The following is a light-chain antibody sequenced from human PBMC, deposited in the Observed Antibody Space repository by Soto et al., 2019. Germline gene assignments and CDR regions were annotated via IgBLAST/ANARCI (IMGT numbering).Light chain of an antibody. J-gene: IGLJ2*01. Sequence: QSVLTQPPSVSGAPGQRVTISCTGSSSNIGAPYDVHWYQQLPGTAPKLPTYGNNNRPSGVPDRFSGSKSGTSASLAIPGLQAEDEADYYCQSFDSSLRGGVFGGGTKVTVL. V-gene: IGLV1-40*01. CDR1: SSNIGAPYD. CDR2: GNN. CDR3: QSFDSSLRGGV.